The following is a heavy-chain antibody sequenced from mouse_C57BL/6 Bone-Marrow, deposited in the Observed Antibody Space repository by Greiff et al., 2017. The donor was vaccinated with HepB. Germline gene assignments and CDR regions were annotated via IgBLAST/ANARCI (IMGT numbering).Heavy chain of an antibody. CDR1: GYSITSGYY. V-gene: IGHV3-6*01. J-gene: IGHJ4*01. D-gene: IGHD1-1*01. Sequence: EVQLQESGPGLVKPSQSLSLTCSVTGYSITSGYYWNWIRQFPGNKLEWMGYISYDGSNNYNPSLKNRISITRDTSTNQFFLKLNSVTTEDTATYYCAREGSSFYYYAMDYWGQGTSVTVSS. CDR2: ISYDGSN. CDR3: AREGSSFYYYAMDY.